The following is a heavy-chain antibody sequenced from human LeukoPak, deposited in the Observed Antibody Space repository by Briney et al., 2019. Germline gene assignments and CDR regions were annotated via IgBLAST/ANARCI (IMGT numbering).Heavy chain of an antibody. D-gene: IGHD3-3*01. J-gene: IGHJ6*02. Sequence: GASVKVSCKASGYTFTSYGISWVRQAPGQGLEWVGWISAYNGNTNYAQKLQGRVTMTTDTSTSTAYMELRSLRSDDTAVYYCARFHAYDSTNYYGMDVWGQGTTVTVSS. CDR1: GYTFTSYG. V-gene: IGHV1-18*01. CDR2: ISAYNGNT. CDR3: ARFHAYDSTNYYGMDV.